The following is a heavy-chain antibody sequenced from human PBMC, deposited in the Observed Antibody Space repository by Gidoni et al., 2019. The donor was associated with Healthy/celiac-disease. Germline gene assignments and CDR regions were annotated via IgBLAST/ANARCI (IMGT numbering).Heavy chain of an antibody. CDR3: AKDLDYYDSSGPNAFDI. CDR2: ISGSGGST. V-gene: IGHV3-23*01. Sequence: EVQLLESGGGLVQPGGSLILSCASSGFTFISYSISWVRQAPGKGLEWVSAISGSGGSTYYADSVKGRFTISRDNSKNTLYLQMNSLRAEDTAVYYCAKDLDYYDSSGPNAFDIWGQGTMVTVSS. J-gene: IGHJ3*02. CDR1: GFTFISYS. D-gene: IGHD3-22*01.